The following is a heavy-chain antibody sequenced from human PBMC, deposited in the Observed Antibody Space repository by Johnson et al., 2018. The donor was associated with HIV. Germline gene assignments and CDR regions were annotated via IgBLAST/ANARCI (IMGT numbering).Heavy chain of an antibody. CDR1: GFTVSSNY. V-gene: IGHV3-66*01. D-gene: IGHD2-15*01. CDR2: IYSGGTT. CDR3: ARARWYLGGGSCCAFDI. J-gene: IGHJ3*02. Sequence: VQLVESGGGLVKPGGSLRLSCAASGFTVSSNYMSWVRQAPGKGLEWVSVIYSGGTTYYADSVKGRFTISRDNAKNSLYLQMNSLRAEDTAVYYCARARWYLGGGSCCAFDIWGQGTMVTVSS.